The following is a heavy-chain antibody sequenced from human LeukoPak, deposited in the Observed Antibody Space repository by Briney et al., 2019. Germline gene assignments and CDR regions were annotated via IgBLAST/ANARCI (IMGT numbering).Heavy chain of an antibody. D-gene: IGHD3-22*01. J-gene: IGHJ4*02. CDR1: GFTFSSYA. V-gene: IGHV3-23*01. Sequence: GGSLRLSCAASGFTFSSYAMSWVRQALGKGLEWVSAISGSGGSTYYADSVKGRFTISRDNSKNTLYLQMNSLRAEDTAVYYCAKDWRNVFHYYDSSGYIGYFDYWGQGTLVTVSS. CDR2: ISGSGGST. CDR3: AKDWRNVFHYYDSSGYIGYFDY.